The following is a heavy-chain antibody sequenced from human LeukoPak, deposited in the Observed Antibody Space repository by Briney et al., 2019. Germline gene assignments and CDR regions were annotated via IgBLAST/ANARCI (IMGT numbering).Heavy chain of an antibody. CDR1: GFTFNIFS. CDR3: AREGYSSGTIGCDY. D-gene: IGHD6-19*01. V-gene: IGHV3-48*01. J-gene: IGHJ4*02. CDR2: ISSSSSTI. Sequence: GGSLRLSCAASGFTFNIFSMNWARQAPGKGLEWVSYISSSSSTIYYADSVKGRFTISRDNAKNSLYLQMNSLRAEDTAVYYCAREGYSSGTIGCDYWGQGTLVTVSS.